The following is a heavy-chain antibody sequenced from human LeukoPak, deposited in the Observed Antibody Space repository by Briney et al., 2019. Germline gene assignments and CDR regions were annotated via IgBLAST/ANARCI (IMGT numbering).Heavy chain of an antibody. D-gene: IGHD4-23*01. CDR2: IYYSGST. V-gene: IGHV4-38-2*02. CDR3: ARDENYGGNNFEY. J-gene: IGHJ4*02. Sequence: KPSETLSLTCTVSGYSISSGYYWGWIQQPPGKGLEWIGSIYYSGSTYYNPSLKSRVTISVDTSKNQFSLKLSSVTAADTAVYYCARDENYGGNNFEYWGQGTLVTVSS. CDR1: GYSISSGYY.